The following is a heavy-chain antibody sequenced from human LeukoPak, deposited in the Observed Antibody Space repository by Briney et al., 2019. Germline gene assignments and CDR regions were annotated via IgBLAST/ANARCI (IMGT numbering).Heavy chain of an antibody. J-gene: IGHJ4*02. CDR3: AKGFVGSYETYFDY. V-gene: IGHV3-30*02. CDR1: GFTFIAYD. D-gene: IGHD1-26*01. CDR2: IRYDGSNK. Sequence: PGGSLRLSCVASGFTFIAYDMNWVRQAPGKGLEWVAFIRYDGSNKYYADSVKGRFTISRDNSKNTLYLQMNSLRAEDTAVYYCAKGFVGSYETYFDYWGQGTLVTVSS.